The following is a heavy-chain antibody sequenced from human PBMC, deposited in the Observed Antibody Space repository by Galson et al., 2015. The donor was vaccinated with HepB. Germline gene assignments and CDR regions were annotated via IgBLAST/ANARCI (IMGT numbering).Heavy chain of an antibody. CDR1: RFTFSSYG. D-gene: IGHD6-19*01. V-gene: IGHV3-33*01. CDR2: IWYDGSNK. CDR3: ASVPGIAVAGFDY. Sequence: SLRLSCAASRFTFSSYGMHWVRQAPGKGLEWVAVIWYDGSNKYYADSVKGRFTISRDNSKNTLYLQMNSLRAEDTAVYYCASVPGIAVAGFDYWGQGTLVTVSS. J-gene: IGHJ4*02.